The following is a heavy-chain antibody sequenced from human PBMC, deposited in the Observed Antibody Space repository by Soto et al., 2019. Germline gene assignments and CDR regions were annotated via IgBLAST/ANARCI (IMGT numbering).Heavy chain of an antibody. D-gene: IGHD2-15*01. V-gene: IGHV1-69*02. J-gene: IGHJ5*02. CDR2: IIPILGIA. CDR3: ARSSGGSDNWFDP. CDR1: GGTFSIYT. Sequence: SVKVSCKASGGTFSIYTISWVRQAPGQGLEWMGRIIPILGIANYAQKFQGRVTITADKSTSTAYMELSSLRSEDTAVYYCARSSGGSDNWFDPWGQGTLVTVSS.